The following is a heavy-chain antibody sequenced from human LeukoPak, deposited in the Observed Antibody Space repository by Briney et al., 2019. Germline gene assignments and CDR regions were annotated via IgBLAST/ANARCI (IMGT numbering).Heavy chain of an antibody. V-gene: IGHV1-69*01. CDR1: GGTFSSHA. CDR2: IIPIFGTA. D-gene: IGHD1-26*01. CDR3: ARKLSSGSYMNY. Sequence: ASVKVSCKASGGTFSSHAISWVRQALGQGLEWMGGIIPIFGTANYAQKFQGRVTITADESTSTAYMELSSLRSEDTAVYYCARKLSSGSYMNYWGQGTLVTVSS. J-gene: IGHJ4*02.